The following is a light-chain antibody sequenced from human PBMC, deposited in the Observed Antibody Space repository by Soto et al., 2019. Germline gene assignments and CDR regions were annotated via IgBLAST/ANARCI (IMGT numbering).Light chain of an antibody. V-gene: IGKV1-33*01. CDR1: QDISNY. J-gene: IGKJ1*01. Sequence: MPMAPSDSSLSAPLGDRVTITCQASQDISNYLNWYQQKPGKAPKLLIYDASNLETGVPSRFSGSGSGTDFTFTISSLQPEDIATYYCQQYDNRPLTFGQGTKV. CDR2: DAS. CDR3: QQYDNRPLT.